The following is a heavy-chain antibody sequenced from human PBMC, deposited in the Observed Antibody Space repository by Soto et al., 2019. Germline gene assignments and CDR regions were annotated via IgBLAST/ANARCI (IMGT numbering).Heavy chain of an antibody. CDR3: ARGGYYDSSGSRNYHYYGMNV. V-gene: IGHV1-18*01. D-gene: IGHD3-22*01. J-gene: IGHJ6*02. CDR2: ISAYDDNT. CDR1: GSRFTSYG. Sequence: QAQLVQSGPEVKKPGASVKVSCKASGSRFTSYGISWVRQAPGQGLEWLGWISAYDDNTKYAQTLPGRVSMSTDTYTNTAYMELRSLRSDDTAMYYCARGGYYDSSGSRNYHYYGMNVWGQGTTVTVSS.